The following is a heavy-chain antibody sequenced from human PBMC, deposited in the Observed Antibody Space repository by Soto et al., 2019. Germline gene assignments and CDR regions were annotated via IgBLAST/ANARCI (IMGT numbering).Heavy chain of an antibody. CDR1: GYVFTGWG. CDR2: ASAYDGAT. Sequence: QVQLVQSATEVVKPGASVRVSCKASGYVFTGWGISWVRQVPGQGLEWVGWASAYDGATRSSEKLQGRISVTRATATSTVYMALTNLRSDDAAVYYCARDRAGLLEFWGQGTLVTVSS. J-gene: IGHJ4*02. V-gene: IGHV1-18*01. CDR3: ARDRAGLLEF. D-gene: IGHD3-10*01.